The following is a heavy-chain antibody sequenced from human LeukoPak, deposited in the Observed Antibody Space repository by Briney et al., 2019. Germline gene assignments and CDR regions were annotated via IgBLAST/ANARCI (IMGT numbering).Heavy chain of an antibody. J-gene: IGHJ4*02. CDR3: TRNQGYCTGGGCYIDC. CDR1: GFTFASYG. D-gene: IGHD2-8*02. CDR2: IRYDGTNK. Sequence: GGTLSLSCAAYGFTFASYGMHWVRHPPGKGLEWVALIRYDGTNKYYTDSEKGRFTISKDNSKNTLYLQMNSLRAEDTAVYYCTRNQGYCTGGGCYIDCWGQGTPVTVSS. V-gene: IGHV3-30*02.